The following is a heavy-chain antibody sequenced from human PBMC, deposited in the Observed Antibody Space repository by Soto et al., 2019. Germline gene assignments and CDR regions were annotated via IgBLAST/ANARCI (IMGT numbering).Heavy chain of an antibody. V-gene: IGHV3-48*01. J-gene: IGHJ6*03. CDR1: GFILSDCA. Sequence: EVQLVESGGGLVQPGGSLRLSCATSGFILSDCAMNWVRQAPGKGLEWVSYISSRSSVIDYADSVKGRFTVSRDNARNSLYLQMNSLRAEDTAVYYCARDLSWGSNWYYYMDVWGNGTTVTVSS. D-gene: IGHD7-27*01. CDR2: ISSRSSVI. CDR3: ARDLSWGSNWYYYMDV.